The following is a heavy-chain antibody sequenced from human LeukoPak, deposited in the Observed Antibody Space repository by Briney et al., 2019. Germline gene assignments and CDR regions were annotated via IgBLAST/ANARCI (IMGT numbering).Heavy chain of an antibody. J-gene: IGHJ6*03. D-gene: IGHD6-13*01. CDR3: ARSRSSWYLPANHMDV. CDR2: INHSGNT. V-gene: IGHV4-34*01. Sequence: SETLSLICAVYGGSFSGYYWSWIRQPPGKGLEWIGEINHSGNTNYNPSLKSRVTISVDTSKNQFSLKLSSVTAADTAVYYCARSRSSWYLPANHMDVWGKGTTVTISS. CDR1: GGSFSGYY.